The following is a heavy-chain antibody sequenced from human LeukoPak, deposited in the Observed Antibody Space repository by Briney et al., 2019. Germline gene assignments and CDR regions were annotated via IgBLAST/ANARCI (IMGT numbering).Heavy chain of an antibody. Sequence: PGGSLRLSCAASGFTFSDYYMSWIRQAPGKGLEWVSYISSSGSTIYYADSVKGRFTISRDNAKNSLYLQMNSLRAEDTALYYRAKSPTWQQHGGLDYWGQGTLVTVSS. D-gene: IGHD6-13*01. V-gene: IGHV3-11*01. CDR3: AKSPTWQQHGGLDY. J-gene: IGHJ4*02. CDR2: ISSSGSTI. CDR1: GFTFSDYY.